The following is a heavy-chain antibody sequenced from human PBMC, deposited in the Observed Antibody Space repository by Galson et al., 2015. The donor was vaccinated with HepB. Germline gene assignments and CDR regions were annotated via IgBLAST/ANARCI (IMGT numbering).Heavy chain of an antibody. Sequence: SLRLSCAASGFTFGSYWMSWVRQAPGKGLEWVANIKQDGGEKSYVDSVKGRFTISRDNAKNSLYLQMSSLQSEDTAVYYCTKETDCSGTSCYDYWGQGTLVTVSS. D-gene: IGHD2-15*01. CDR2: IKQDGGEK. V-gene: IGHV3-7*03. J-gene: IGHJ4*03. CDR1: GFTFGSYW. CDR3: TKETDCSGTSCYDY.